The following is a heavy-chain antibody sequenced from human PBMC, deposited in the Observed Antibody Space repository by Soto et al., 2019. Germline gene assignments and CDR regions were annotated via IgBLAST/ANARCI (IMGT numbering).Heavy chain of an antibody. D-gene: IGHD6-6*01. CDR3: ARDPAVGYDSSSFGYWYFDL. CDR1: GFTVSSNY. Sequence: HPGGSLRLSCAASGFTVSSNYMSWVRQAPGKGLEWVSVIYSGGSTYYADSVKGRFTISRHNSKNTLYLQMNSLRAEDTAVYYCARDPAVGYDSSSFGYWYFDLWGRGTLVTVSS. V-gene: IGHV3-53*04. CDR2: IYSGGST. J-gene: IGHJ2*01.